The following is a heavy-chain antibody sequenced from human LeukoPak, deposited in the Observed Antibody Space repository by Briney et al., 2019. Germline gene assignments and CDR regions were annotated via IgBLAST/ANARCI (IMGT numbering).Heavy chain of an antibody. D-gene: IGHD5-18*01. V-gene: IGHV3-43*02. J-gene: IGHJ4*02. Sequence: PGGSLRLSCAASGFTFDDYAMHWVRQAPGKGLELVSLISGDGGSTYYADSVKGRFTISRDNSKNSLYLQMNSLTTEDTALYYCAKDRGGYSYAADYWGQGTLVTVSS. CDR1: GFTFDDYA. CDR2: ISGDGGST. CDR3: AKDRGGYSYAADY.